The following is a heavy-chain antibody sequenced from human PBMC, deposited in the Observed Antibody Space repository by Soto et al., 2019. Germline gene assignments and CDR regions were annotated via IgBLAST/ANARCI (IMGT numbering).Heavy chain of an antibody. D-gene: IGHD2-2*01. CDR1: GYSFTDYY. Sequence: QVHLVQSGAEVKKPGASVKVSCKASGYSFTDYYMHWVRQAPGQGLEWMGWINTKTGGTNYAQMVQGRVTMTGDTSINTAYMELSRLRPDDTAVYYCARVVPTGLIDPWGQGTVVTVSS. V-gene: IGHV1-2*02. J-gene: IGHJ5*02. CDR2: INTKTGGT. CDR3: ARVVPTGLIDP.